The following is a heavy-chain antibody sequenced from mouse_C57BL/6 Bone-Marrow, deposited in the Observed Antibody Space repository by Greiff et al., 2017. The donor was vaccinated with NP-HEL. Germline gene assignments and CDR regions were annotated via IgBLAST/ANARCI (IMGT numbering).Heavy chain of an antibody. CDR3: ARWGDDWYFDV. V-gene: IGHV1-63*01. J-gene: IGHJ1*03. D-gene: IGHD3-3*01. Sequence: QVQLQQSGAELVRPGTSVKMSCKASGYTFTNYWIGWAKQRPGHGLAWIGDIYPGGGYTNYNEKFKGKATLTADKSSSTAYMQFSSLTSEDSAIYYCARWGDDWYFDVWGTGTTVTVSS. CDR1: GYTFTNYW. CDR2: IYPGGGYT.